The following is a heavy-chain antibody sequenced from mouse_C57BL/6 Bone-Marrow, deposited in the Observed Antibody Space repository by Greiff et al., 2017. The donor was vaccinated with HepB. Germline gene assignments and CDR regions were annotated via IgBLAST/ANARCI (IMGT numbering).Heavy chain of an antibody. D-gene: IGHD1-1*01. CDR1: GFSLTSYG. Sequence: VHLVESGPGLVQPSQSLSITCTVSGFSLTSYGVHWVRQSPGKGLEWLGVIWSGGSTDYNAAFISRLSISKDNSKSQVFFKMNSLQADDTAIYYCARLITTVVATGKVDYWGQGTSVTVSS. CDR2: IWSGGST. CDR3: ARLITTVVATGKVDY. V-gene: IGHV2-2*01. J-gene: IGHJ4*01.